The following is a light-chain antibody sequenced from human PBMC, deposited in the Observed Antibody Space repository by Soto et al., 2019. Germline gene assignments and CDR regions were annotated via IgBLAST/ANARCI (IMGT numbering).Light chain of an antibody. J-gene: IGKJ1*01. V-gene: IGKV1-13*02. CDR1: QGISSA. CDR3: QQYAIYWT. CDR2: HAS. Sequence: IQMTQSPSSLSASVGDIVTITCRASQGISSALAWYQQKPGKAPKLLISHASSLESGVPSRFSGSGSGTEFTLTISSLQPDDFATYYCQQYAIYWTFGQGTTGDIK.